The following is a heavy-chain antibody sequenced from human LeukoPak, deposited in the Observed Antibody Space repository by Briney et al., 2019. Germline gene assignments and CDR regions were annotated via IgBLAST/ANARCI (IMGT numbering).Heavy chain of an antibody. J-gene: IGHJ4*02. D-gene: IGHD4-17*01. Sequence: GGSLRLSCAASGFTASSNYMSWVGQAPGKGLEWVSVIYSGDNTSYADSVKGRFTISRDNSKNSLYLQMNSLRAEETAVYYCARDRGSYGDYVNYWGQGTLVTVSS. V-gene: IGHV3-53*05. CDR1: GFTASSNY. CDR2: IYSGDNT. CDR3: ARDRGSYGDYVNY.